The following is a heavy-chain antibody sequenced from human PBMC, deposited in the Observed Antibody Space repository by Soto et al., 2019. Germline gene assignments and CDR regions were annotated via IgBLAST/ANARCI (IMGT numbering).Heavy chain of an antibody. V-gene: IGHV1-8*01. CDR1: GYTFTSYD. D-gene: IGHD4-4*01. CDR2: MNPNSGNT. CDR3: ARGLSPVTTRYFDY. J-gene: IGHJ4*02. Sequence: QVQLVQSGAEVKKPGASVKVSCKASGYTFTSYDINRVRQATGQGLEWMGWMNPNSGNTGYAQKFQGRVTMTRNTSISTAYMELSSLRSEDTAVYYCARGLSPVTTRYFDYWGQGTLVTVSS.